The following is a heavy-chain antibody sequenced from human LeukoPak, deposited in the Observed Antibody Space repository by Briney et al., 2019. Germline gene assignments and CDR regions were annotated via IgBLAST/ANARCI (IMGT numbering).Heavy chain of an antibody. CDR2: VYPGDSDT. D-gene: IGHD6-6*01. CDR1: GYSFTNYW. Sequence: PGESLKISCKGSGYSFTNYWIGWVRQMPGKGVEWMGIVYPGDSDTRYSPSFQGQVTISADKSINTAYLQWSSLKASDTAMYYCARLGSSVPYNLDYWGRGTLVTVSS. CDR3: ARLGSSVPYNLDY. V-gene: IGHV5-51*01. J-gene: IGHJ4*02.